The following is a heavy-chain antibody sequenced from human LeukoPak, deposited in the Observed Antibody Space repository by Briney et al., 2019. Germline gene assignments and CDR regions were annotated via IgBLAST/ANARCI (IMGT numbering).Heavy chain of an antibody. V-gene: IGHV4-4*07. CDR3: TRGPQCSGFSCGFDY. CDR2: IYTSRSN. J-gene: IGHJ4*02. Sequence: SDTLSLTCTVSGGSISSYYWSWIGQPAPKGLHRIGRIYTSRSNYYNLTLQIRVTMSVDTPKNQFTLNLTSVTAADTAVYYCTRGPQCSGFSCGFDYWGQGTLVTVSS. CDR1: GGSISSYY. D-gene: IGHD2-15*01.